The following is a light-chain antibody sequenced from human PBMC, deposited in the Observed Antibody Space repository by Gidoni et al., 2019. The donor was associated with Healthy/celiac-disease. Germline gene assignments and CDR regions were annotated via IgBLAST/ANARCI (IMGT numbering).Light chain of an antibody. Sequence: DIVMTQSPDSLAVSLGERATINCKSSQRVLYSSNNKNYLAWYQQKPGQPPKLLIYWASTRESGVPDRFSGSGSGTDFTLTISSLQAEDVAVDYCQQYYSTPDTFGQGTKLEIK. CDR1: QRVLYSSNNKNY. V-gene: IGKV4-1*01. CDR2: WAS. J-gene: IGKJ2*01. CDR3: QQYYSTPDT.